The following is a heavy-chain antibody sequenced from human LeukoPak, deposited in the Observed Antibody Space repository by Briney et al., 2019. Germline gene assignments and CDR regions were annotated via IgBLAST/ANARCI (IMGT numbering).Heavy chain of an antibody. CDR1: GGTISGNY. V-gene: IGHV4-4*07. Sequence: PSETLSLTRTVSGGTISGNYWSWVRQPAGKGLEWIGRINSRGSTDYRPSLKSRVPMSVDTSNSQFYLNLRSLTAADTAVYYWARVRYVASPMIYYYMDGWGKGTMVTISS. J-gene: IGHJ6*03. CDR3: ARVRYVASPMIYYYMDG. CDR2: INSRGST. D-gene: IGHD3-16*02.